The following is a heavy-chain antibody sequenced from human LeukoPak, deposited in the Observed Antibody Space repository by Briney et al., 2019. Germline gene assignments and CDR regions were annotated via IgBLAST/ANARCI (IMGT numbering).Heavy chain of an antibody. J-gene: IGHJ4*02. V-gene: IGHV3-15*01. CDR3: ITATGTSDY. CDR1: GFTFSNVW. D-gene: IGHD4-17*01. Sequence: GGSLRLSCAASGFTFSNVWMSWVRQAPGKGREWVGRIKSKTDDGTTDYAAPVKGRFTISKDDSIYTLYLQMNSVKTEVSAVDYCITATGTSDYWGQGTLVTVSS. CDR2: IKSKTDDGTT.